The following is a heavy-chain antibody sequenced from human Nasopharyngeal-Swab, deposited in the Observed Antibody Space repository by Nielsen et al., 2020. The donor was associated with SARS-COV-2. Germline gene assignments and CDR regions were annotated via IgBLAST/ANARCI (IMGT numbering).Heavy chain of an antibody. J-gene: IGHJ6*02. V-gene: IGHV3-21*01. D-gene: IGHD3-3*01. CDR2: ISSSSSYI. Sequence: GESLKISCAASGFTFSSYSMNWVRQAPGKGLEWVSSISSSSSYIYYADSAKGRFTISRDNAKNSLYLQMNSLRAEDTAVYYCARVRFLEWLFPLYYYYGMDVWGQGTTVTVSS. CDR3: ARVRFLEWLFPLYYYYGMDV. CDR1: GFTFSSYS.